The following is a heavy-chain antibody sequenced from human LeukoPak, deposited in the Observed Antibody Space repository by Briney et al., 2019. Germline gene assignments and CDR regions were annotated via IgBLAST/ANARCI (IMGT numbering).Heavy chain of an antibody. CDR1: GGSISSYY. CDR2: MFHGGST. J-gene: IGHJ5*02. Sequence: NPSETLSLTCTVSGGSISSYYWSWIRQPPGEGLEWIGSMFHGGSTYDNPSLMSRVTISGDASKNQFSLKLTSVIATDTAVYYCARVLSSGYWVDPWGQGTLVTVFS. V-gene: IGHV4-59*05. CDR3: ARVLSSGYWVDP. D-gene: IGHD3-22*01.